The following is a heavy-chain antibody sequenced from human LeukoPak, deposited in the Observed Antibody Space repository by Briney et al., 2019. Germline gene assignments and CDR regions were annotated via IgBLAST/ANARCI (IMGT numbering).Heavy chain of an antibody. D-gene: IGHD6-19*01. Sequence: ASVKVSCKASGYTFTIYGISWVRQAPGQGLEWMGWISAYNGNTNNAQKLQGRVTMTTDTSTSTAYMELRSLRSDDTAVYYCARWPGYSSGWYEGYFDYWGQGTLVTVSS. CDR1: GYTFTIYG. V-gene: IGHV1-18*01. CDR2: ISAYNGNT. CDR3: ARWPGYSSGWYEGYFDY. J-gene: IGHJ4*02.